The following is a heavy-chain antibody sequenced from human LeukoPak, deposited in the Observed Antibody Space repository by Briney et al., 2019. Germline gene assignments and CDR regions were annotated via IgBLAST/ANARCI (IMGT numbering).Heavy chain of an antibody. CDR3: ARGKGTWFGELFYYYYYMDV. Sequence: ASVKVSCKASGYTFTSYDINWVRQATGQGLEWMGWMNPNSGNTGYAQKFQGRVTMTRNTSISTAYMELSSLRSEDTAVYYCARGKGTWFGELFYYYYYMDVWGKGTTVTISS. V-gene: IGHV1-8*01. D-gene: IGHD3-10*01. CDR1: GYTFTSYD. J-gene: IGHJ6*03. CDR2: MNPNSGNT.